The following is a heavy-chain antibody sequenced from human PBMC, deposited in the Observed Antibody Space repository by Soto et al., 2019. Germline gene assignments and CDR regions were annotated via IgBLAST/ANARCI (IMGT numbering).Heavy chain of an antibody. CDR3: ARDTASKDYDSHSYYPRFDS. V-gene: IGHV4-59*12. Sequence: SETLSLTCTVSGGSISTYYWSLIRQPPGKGLEWLGDMYYTGGAFYSPSLQSRLALSVATSKNQFSLRLSSVTAADTAVYYCARDTASKDYDSHSYYPRFDSWAQGAMVTVSS. D-gene: IGHD3-22*01. CDR1: GGSISTYY. CDR2: MYYTGGA. J-gene: IGHJ5*01.